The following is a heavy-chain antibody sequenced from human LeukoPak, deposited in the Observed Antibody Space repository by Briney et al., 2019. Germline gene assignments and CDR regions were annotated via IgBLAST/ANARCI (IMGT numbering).Heavy chain of an antibody. J-gene: IGHJ4*02. CDR1: GGTFSSYA. CDR3: ARGNNYYDSSAFDY. D-gene: IGHD3-22*01. V-gene: IGHV1-69*04. CDR2: TIPILGIA. Sequence: ASVKVSCKASGGTFSSYAISWVRQAPGQGLEWLGRTIPILGIANYAQKFQGRVTITADKSTSTAYMELSSLRSEDTAVYYCARGNNYYDSSAFDYWGQGTLVTVSS.